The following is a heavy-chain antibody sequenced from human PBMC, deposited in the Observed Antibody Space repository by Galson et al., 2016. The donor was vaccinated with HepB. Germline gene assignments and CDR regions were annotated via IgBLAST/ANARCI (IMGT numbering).Heavy chain of an antibody. CDR3: AKLTMIIVVTPHFDS. V-gene: IGHV3-23*01. Sequence: SLRLSCAASGFPFTTSALNWVRQAPGKGLEWVSVIGGSGGSTYYADSVKGRFTISRDNSKSTLYLEMNSLRADDTAIYYCAKLTMIIVVTPHFDSWGQGTLVTVSS. D-gene: IGHD3-22*01. CDR1: GFPFTTSA. CDR2: IGGSGGST. J-gene: IGHJ4*02.